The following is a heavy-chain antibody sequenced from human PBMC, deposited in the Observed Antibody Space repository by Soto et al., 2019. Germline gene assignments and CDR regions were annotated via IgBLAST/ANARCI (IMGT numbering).Heavy chain of an antibody. CDR1: GYTFISYG. CDR2: INAYNGNT. V-gene: IGHV1-3*01. J-gene: IGHJ5*02. CDR3: ARDLDDILTGPNFDP. D-gene: IGHD3-9*01. Sequence: GASVKVSCKASGYTFISYGIHWVRQAPGQRLEWMGWINAYNGNTKYSQKFQDRVTFTRDTSASTAYMELSSLTSGDSVVYYCARDLDDILTGPNFDPWGQGTLVTV.